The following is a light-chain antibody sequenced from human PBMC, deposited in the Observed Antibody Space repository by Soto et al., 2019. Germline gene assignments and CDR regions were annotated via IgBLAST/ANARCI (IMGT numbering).Light chain of an antibody. CDR2: NNN. J-gene: IGLJ3*02. CDR3: ATWDDSLNGWV. Sequence: QSVLTQPPSPSGTPGQRVTISCSGSSSNIGSNTVDWYQQLPGTAPKLLIYNNNQRPSGVPDRFSGSKSGTSASLAISGLQSEDEADYYRATWDDSLNGWVFGGGTQLTVL. CDR1: SSNIGSNT. V-gene: IGLV1-44*01.